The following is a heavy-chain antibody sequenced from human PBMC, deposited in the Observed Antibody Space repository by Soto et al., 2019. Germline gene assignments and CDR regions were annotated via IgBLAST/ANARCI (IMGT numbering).Heavy chain of an antibody. CDR3: AREGSYGWYDC. CDR1: GYTFSSHG. J-gene: IGHJ5*01. D-gene: IGHD2-15*01. V-gene: IGHV1-18*01. CDR2: ISGYNGNA. Sequence: ASVKVSCKASGYTFSSHGIIWVRQAPGQGLEWMGWISGYNGNAKYAQRFQGRVTMTTDTSTSTVYMDLRSLGSDDSAVYYCAREGSYGWYDCWGQGTLVTVSS.